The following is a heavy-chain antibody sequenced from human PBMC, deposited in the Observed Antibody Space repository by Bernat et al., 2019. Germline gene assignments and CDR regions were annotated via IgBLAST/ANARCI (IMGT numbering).Heavy chain of an antibody. D-gene: IGHD4-17*01. CDR1: GYTFTGYY. CDR3: ARGDRGGDDGDLYYYYYGMDV. V-gene: IGHV1-2*04. Sequence: QVQLVQSGAEVKKPGASVKVSCKASGYTFTGYYMHWVRQAPGQGLEWMGWINPNSGGTNYAQKFQGWVTMTRETSISTAYMEMSRLRSDDTAVYYWARGDRGGDDGDLYYYYYGMDVWGQGTTVTVSS. J-gene: IGHJ6*02. CDR2: INPNSGGT.